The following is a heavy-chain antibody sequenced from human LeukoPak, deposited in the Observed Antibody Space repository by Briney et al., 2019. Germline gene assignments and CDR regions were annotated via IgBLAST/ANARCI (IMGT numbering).Heavy chain of an antibody. CDR2: IYTSGST. J-gene: IGHJ5*01. D-gene: IGHD3-22*01. Sequence: SETLSLTCTVSGGSISSYYWSWIRQPAGKGLEWIGRIYTSGSTNYNPSLKSRVTMSVDTSKNQFSLKLNSVTAADTAVYYCARDGDYSGYSTWFDSWGQGTLVTVSS. CDR1: GGSISSYY. CDR3: ARDGDYSGYSTWFDS. V-gene: IGHV4-4*07.